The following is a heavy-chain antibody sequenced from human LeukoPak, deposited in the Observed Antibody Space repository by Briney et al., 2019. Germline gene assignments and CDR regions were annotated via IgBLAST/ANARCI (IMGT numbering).Heavy chain of an antibody. Sequence: EASVKVSCKASGGTFSSYAISWVRQAPGQGLEWMGGIIPIFGTANYAQKFQGRVTITADKSTSTAYMELSSLRSEDTAAYYCARVKPRYGYNRWGQGTLVTVSS. J-gene: IGHJ4*02. V-gene: IGHV1-69*06. CDR3: ARVKPRYGYNR. CDR2: IIPIFGTA. CDR1: GGTFSSYA. D-gene: IGHD5-18*01.